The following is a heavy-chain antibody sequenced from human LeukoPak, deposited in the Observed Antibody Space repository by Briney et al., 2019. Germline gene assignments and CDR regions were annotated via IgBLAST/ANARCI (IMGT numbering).Heavy chain of an antibody. CDR3: AGGTADYGDYEYYFDY. CDR2: IYTSGST. D-gene: IGHD4-17*01. J-gene: IGHJ4*02. CDR1: GGSFSGYY. Sequence: SETLSLTCAVYGGSFSGYYWSWIRQPAGKGLEWIGRIYTSGSTNYNPSLKSRVTMSVDTSKNQFSLKLSSVTAADTAVYYCAGGTADYGDYEYYFDYWGQGTLVTVSS. V-gene: IGHV4-59*10.